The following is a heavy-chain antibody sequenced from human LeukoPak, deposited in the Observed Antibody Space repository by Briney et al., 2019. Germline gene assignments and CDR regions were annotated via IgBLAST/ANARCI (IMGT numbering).Heavy chain of an antibody. CDR2: ITSGGSPM. Sequence: PGGSLRLSCAASGFTFSGHSMSWIRQSPGKGLEWVAYITSGGSPMYYVDSVKGRSTISRDNAKNSLFLEVHSLRAEDTGVYYCVRDSHYYDTSDPKYRLDYWGQGTLVTVSS. J-gene: IGHJ4*02. V-gene: IGHV3-11*04. CDR1: GFTFSGHS. D-gene: IGHD3-22*01. CDR3: VRDSHYYDTSDPKYRLDY.